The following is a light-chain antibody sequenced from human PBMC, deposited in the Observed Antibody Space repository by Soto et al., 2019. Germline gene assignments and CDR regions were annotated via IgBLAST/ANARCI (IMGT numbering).Light chain of an antibody. CDR2: DNN. CDR1: SSNIGNNY. J-gene: IGLJ2*01. Sequence: QSVLTQPPSVSAAPGQKVTISCSGSSSNIGNNYVSWYQQLPGTAPKLLIYDNNKRPSGIPDRFSGSKSGTSATLGITGLQTGDEAEDYCGTWDSSLSAGGVFGGGTKLTVL. CDR3: GTWDSSLSAGGV. V-gene: IGLV1-51*01.